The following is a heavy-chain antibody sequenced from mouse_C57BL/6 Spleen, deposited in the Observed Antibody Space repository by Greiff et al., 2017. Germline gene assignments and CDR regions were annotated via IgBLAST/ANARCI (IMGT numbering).Heavy chain of an antibody. J-gene: IGHJ1*03. CDR3: ALNYYGSSYWYFDV. V-gene: IGHV1-47*01. CDR1: GYTFTTYP. CDR2: FHPYNDDT. D-gene: IGHD1-1*01. Sequence: VQLKESGAELVKPGASVKMSCKASGYTFTTYPIEWMKQNHGKSLEWIGNFHPYNDDTKYNEKFKGKATLTVEKSSSTVYLELSRLTSDDSAVYYCALNYYGSSYWYFDVWGTGTTVTVSS.